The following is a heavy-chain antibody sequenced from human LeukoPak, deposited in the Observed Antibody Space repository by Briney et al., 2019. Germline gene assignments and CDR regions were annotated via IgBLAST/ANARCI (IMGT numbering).Heavy chain of an antibody. CDR2: ISYDGSNK. CDR1: GFTFSSYG. V-gene: IGHV3-30*18. J-gene: IGHJ4*02. CDR3: AKDEYFDWLLSGIDY. Sequence: GRSLRLSCAASGFTFSSYGMHWVRQAPGKGLEWVAVISYDGSNKYYADSVKGRFTISRDNYKNTLYLQMNSLRAEDTAVYYCAKDEYFDWLLSGIDYWGQGTLVTVSS. D-gene: IGHD3-9*01.